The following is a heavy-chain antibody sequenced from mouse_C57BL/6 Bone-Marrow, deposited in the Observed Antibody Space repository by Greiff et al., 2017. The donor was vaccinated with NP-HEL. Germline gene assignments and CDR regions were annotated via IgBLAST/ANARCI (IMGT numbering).Heavy chain of an antibody. Sequence: LVESGAELARPGASVKLSCKASGYTFTSYGISWVKQRTGQGLEWIGEISPRSGNTYYNEKFKGKATLTADKSSSTAYMELLSLTSEDSAVYFCARRGWFAYWGQGTLVTVSA. CDR1: GYTFTSYG. CDR2: ISPRSGNT. J-gene: IGHJ3*01. CDR3: ARRGWFAY. V-gene: IGHV1-81*01.